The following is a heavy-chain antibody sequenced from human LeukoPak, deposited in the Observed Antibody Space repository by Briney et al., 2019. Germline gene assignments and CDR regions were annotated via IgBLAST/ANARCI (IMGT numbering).Heavy chain of an antibody. V-gene: IGHV1-18*01. D-gene: IGHD3-22*01. J-gene: IGHJ5*02. Sequence: EASVKVSCKASGYTFTSYGISWVRQAPGQGLEWMGWISAYNGNTNYAQKLQGRVTMTTDTSTSTAYMELRSLRSDDTAVYYCAREIEYYYDSSGYLGVHWFDPWGQGTLVTVSS. CDR3: AREIEYYYDSSGYLGVHWFDP. CDR2: ISAYNGNT. CDR1: GYTFTSYG.